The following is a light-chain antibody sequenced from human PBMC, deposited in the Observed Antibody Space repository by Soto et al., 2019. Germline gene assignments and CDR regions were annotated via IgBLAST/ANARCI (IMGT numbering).Light chain of an antibody. CDR2: GNS. Sequence: QSVLTQSPSVSGAPGQRVTISCTGSSSNIGAGYDVHWYQQLPGTAPKLLIYGNSNRPSGVPDRLSGSKSGTSASLAITGLQAEDEADYYCQSYDSSLSVIFGGGTKLTVL. J-gene: IGLJ2*01. CDR1: SSNIGAGYD. CDR3: QSYDSSLSVI. V-gene: IGLV1-40*01.